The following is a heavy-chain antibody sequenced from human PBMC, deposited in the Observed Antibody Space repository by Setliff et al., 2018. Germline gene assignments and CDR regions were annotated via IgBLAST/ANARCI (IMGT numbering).Heavy chain of an antibody. CDR3: ARVYAYSYGFDS. Sequence: LSLTCDVSGYSFKSDDYWAWIRQSPGRGLEWVSYISSSSSTIYYADSVKGRFTISRDNAKNSLYLQMNSLRAEDTAVYYCARVYAYSYGFDSWGQGTQVTVSS. CDR1: GYSFKSDDY. V-gene: IGHV3-11*04. D-gene: IGHD5-18*01. J-gene: IGHJ4*02. CDR2: ISSSSSTI.